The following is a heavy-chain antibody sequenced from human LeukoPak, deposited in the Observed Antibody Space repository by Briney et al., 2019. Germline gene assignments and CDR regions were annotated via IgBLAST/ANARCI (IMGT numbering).Heavy chain of an antibody. CDR3: ARDRYSSGWYRGYYYYYGMDV. CDR1: GSTFSSYA. Sequence: GGSLRLSCAASGSTFSSYAMHWVRQAPGKGLEYVSAISSNGGSTYYANSVKGRFTISRDNSKNTLYLQMGSLRAEDMAVYYCARDRYSSGWYRGYYYYYGMDVWGQGTTVTVSS. V-gene: IGHV3-64*01. D-gene: IGHD6-19*01. CDR2: ISSNGGST. J-gene: IGHJ6*02.